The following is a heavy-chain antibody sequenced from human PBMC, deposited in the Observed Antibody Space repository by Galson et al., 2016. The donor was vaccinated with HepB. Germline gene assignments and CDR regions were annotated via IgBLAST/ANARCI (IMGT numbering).Heavy chain of an antibody. CDR3: AREGDSGSSHHYYYGMDV. Sequence: SLRPSCAASGFTVSNNYMSWVRQAPGKGLEWVSTIYSAGNTYYADSVKGRFIISRDNSKNTVYLQMNSLGAEDTAVYYCAREGDSGSSHHYYYGMDVWGQGTTVTVSS. CDR2: IYSAGNT. J-gene: IGHJ6*02. V-gene: IGHV3-53*01. CDR1: GFTVSNNY. D-gene: IGHD3-10*01.